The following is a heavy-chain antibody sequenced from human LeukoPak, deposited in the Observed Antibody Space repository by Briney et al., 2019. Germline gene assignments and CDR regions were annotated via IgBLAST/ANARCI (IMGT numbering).Heavy chain of an antibody. D-gene: IGHD6-19*01. Sequence: GGSLRLSCAASGFTFSTYWMSWVRQAPGKGLEYVSAISSNGGSTYYANSVKGRFTISRDNSKNTLYLQMGSLRAEDMAVYYCARVSSGWYAQPFDYWGQGTLVTVSS. CDR3: ARVSSGWYAQPFDY. CDR2: ISSNGGST. V-gene: IGHV3-64*01. J-gene: IGHJ4*02. CDR1: GFTFSTYW.